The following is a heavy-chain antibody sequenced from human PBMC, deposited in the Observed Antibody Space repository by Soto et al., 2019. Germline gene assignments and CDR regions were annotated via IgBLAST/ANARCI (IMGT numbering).Heavy chain of an antibody. J-gene: IGHJ6*02. CDR3: GRDPELWDENVATRPSTYYYGMDV. V-gene: IGHV3-11*01. CDR1: GFTFSHHY. CDR2: ISRSGTTI. Sequence: QMQLVESGGGLVEPGGSLRLSCEASGFTFSHHYMSWIRQAPGKGLEWVSYISRSGTTIYYADSVRGRFTISRDNSKNSLYLQMESLRAEDTAMYYCGRDPELWDENVATRPSTYYYGMDVWGQGTTVTVSS. D-gene: IGHD5-18*01.